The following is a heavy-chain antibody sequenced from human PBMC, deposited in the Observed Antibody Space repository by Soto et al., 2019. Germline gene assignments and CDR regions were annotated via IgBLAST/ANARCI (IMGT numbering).Heavy chain of an antibody. CDR2: IFDSGST. V-gene: IGHV4-30-4*01. J-gene: IGHJ2*01. CDR3: AREIMPLTNDWYFDL. Sequence: SETLSLTCTVSGDSISSFYWTWIRQPPGKGLEWIGYIFDSGSTYYNPSLKSRLTISVDTSKNQFSLRLSSVTAADTAVYYCAREIMPLTNDWYFDLWGRGTLVTVSS. CDR1: GDSISSFY. D-gene: IGHD2-8*01.